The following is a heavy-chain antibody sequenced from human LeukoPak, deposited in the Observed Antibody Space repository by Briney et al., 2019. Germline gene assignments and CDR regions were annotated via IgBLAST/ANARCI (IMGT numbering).Heavy chain of an antibody. CDR2: IKQDGSEK. Sequence: PGGSLRLSCAASGFTFSSYWMSWVRQVPGKGLEWVANIKQDGSEKYYVDSVKGRFTISRDNAKNSLYLQMNSLRAEDTAVYYCARVRDYYDSSGYYYSVRIDAFDIWGQGTMVTVSS. J-gene: IGHJ3*02. V-gene: IGHV3-7*01. D-gene: IGHD3-22*01. CDR3: ARVRDYYDSSGYYYSVRIDAFDI. CDR1: GFTFSSYW.